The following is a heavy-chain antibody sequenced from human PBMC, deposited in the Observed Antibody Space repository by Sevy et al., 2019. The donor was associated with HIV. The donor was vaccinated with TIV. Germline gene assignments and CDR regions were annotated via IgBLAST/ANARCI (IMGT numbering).Heavy chain of an antibody. CDR2: IYYSGRT. V-gene: IGHV4-59*01. CDR1: GGSISGNF. CDR3: ASGSGSYYDAFHI. D-gene: IGHD1-26*01. Sequence: SETLSLTCSVSGGSISGNFWTWIRQPPGKGLEWIGYIYYSGRTNSNPSPKSRVSISLDTSKNQISLRPNSVTAADTAVYYCASGSGSYYDAFHIWGQGTMVTVSS. J-gene: IGHJ3*02.